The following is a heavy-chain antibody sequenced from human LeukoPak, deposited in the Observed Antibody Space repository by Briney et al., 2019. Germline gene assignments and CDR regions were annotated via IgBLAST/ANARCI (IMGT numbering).Heavy chain of an antibody. CDR2: IYYSGGT. CDR1: GGSISSSSYY. D-gene: IGHD3-9*01. CDR3: ASLHAQLRYIDWVGPFDP. Sequence: SETLSLTCTVSGGSISSSSYYWGWIRQPPGKGLEWIGSIYYSGGTYYNPSLKSRVTISVDTSKNQFSLKLTSVTAADTAVYHCASLHAQLRYIDWVGPFDPWGQGTLVTVSS. V-gene: IGHV4-39*01. J-gene: IGHJ5*02.